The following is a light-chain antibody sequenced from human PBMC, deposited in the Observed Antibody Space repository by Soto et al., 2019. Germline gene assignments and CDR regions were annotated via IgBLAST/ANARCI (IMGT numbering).Light chain of an antibody. CDR1: QSVSSD. CDR3: EQYNNWPPIT. V-gene: IGKV3-15*01. CDR2: GAS. Sequence: EVVMAQSPATLSVSPGERATLSCRASQSVSSDLACYQQKPGQAPRLLIYGASTRATGIPARFSGSGSGTEFTLTISSLQSEDFVVYYCEQYNNWPPITFGQGTRLEIK. J-gene: IGKJ5*01.